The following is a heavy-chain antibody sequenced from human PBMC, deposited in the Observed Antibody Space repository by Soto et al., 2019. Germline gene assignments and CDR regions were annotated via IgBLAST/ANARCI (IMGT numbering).Heavy chain of an antibody. D-gene: IGHD4-17*01. Sequence: PGESLKISCKGSGYSFTSYWIGWVRQMPGKGLEWMGIIYPGDSDTRYSPSFQGQVTISADKSISTAYLQWSSLKASDTAMYYCARIPSPLNDYGRHWYFDLWGRGTLVTVSS. CDR1: GYSFTSYW. CDR3: ARIPSPLNDYGRHWYFDL. CDR2: IYPGDSDT. V-gene: IGHV5-51*01. J-gene: IGHJ2*01.